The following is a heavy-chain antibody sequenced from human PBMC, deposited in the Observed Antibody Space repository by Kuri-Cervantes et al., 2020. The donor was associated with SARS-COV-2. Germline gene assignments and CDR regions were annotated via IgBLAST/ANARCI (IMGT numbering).Heavy chain of an antibody. V-gene: IGHV4-59*01. Sequence: SETLSLTCTVSGGSISSYYWSWIRQPPGKGLEWIGYIYYSGSTNYNPSLKSRVTISVDTSKNQFSLKLSSVTAADTAVYYCARGEVRYSFNYYYYMDVWDKGTTVTVSS. CDR3: ARGEVRYSFNYYYYMDV. CDR1: GGSISSYY. D-gene: IGHD6-13*01. J-gene: IGHJ6*03. CDR2: IYYSGST.